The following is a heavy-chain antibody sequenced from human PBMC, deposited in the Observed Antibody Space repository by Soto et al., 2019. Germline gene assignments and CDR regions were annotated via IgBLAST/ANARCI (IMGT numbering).Heavy chain of an antibody. D-gene: IGHD6-13*01. J-gene: IGHJ4*02. CDR3: AREGYSSHWYGVESDY. CDR1: GYTFTSYY. CDR2: INPSGGST. Sequence: QVQLVQSGAEVKKPGASVKVSCKASGYTFTSYYMYWVRQAPGQGLEWMGVINPSGGSTSYAQKFQDRVTMTRDTSTSTVYMELSSLRSEDTAVYYCAREGYSSHWYGVESDYWGQGTLVTVSS. V-gene: IGHV1-46*01.